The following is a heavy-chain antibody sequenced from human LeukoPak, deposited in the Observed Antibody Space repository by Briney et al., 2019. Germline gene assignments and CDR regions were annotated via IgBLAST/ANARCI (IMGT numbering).Heavy chain of an antibody. Sequence: SLRLSCAASGFTFDDYAMHWVRQAPGKALEWVSGISWNSGSIGYADSVKGRFTISRDNAKNSLYLQMNSLRAEDTALYYCARSSGYYHTHFDYWGQGTLVTVSS. D-gene: IGHD3-22*01. CDR1: GFTFDDYA. CDR2: ISWNSGSI. CDR3: ARSSGYYHTHFDY. J-gene: IGHJ4*02. V-gene: IGHV3-9*01.